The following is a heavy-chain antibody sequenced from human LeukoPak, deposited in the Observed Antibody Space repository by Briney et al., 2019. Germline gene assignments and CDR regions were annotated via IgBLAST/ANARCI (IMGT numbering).Heavy chain of an antibody. D-gene: IGHD5-18*01. V-gene: IGHV3-48*04. CDR3: ARDGIRYSYGYLVPFDY. CDR2: ISSSSSTI. Sequence: GGSLRLSCAASGFTFSSYSMNWVRQAPGKGLEWVSYISSSSSTIYYADSVKGRFTISRDNAKNSLYLQMNSLRAEDTAVYYCARDGIRYSYGYLVPFDYWGQGTLVTVSS. CDR1: GFTFSSYS. J-gene: IGHJ4*02.